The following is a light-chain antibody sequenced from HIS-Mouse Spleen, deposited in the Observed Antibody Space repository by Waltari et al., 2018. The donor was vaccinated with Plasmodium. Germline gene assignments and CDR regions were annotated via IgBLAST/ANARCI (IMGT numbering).Light chain of an antibody. V-gene: IGLV2-23*01. J-gene: IGLJ1*01. CDR3: CSYAGSSTYV. Sequence: QSALTQPASVSGSPGPSITISCTGTSRDVGGYNLFSWYQQHPGKAPKLRIYEGSKRPSGVSNRFSGSKSGNTASLTISGLQAEDEADYYCCSYAGSSTYVFGTGTKVTVL. CDR1: SRDVGGYNL. CDR2: EGS.